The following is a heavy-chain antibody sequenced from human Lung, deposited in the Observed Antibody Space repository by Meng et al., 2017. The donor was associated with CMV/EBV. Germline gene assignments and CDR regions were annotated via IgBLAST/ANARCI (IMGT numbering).Heavy chain of an antibody. CDR2: IYWNDDK. J-gene: IGHJ4*02. V-gene: IGHV2-5*01. Sequence: SSGVGVGWIRQPPGKALEWLSLIYWNDDKRYSPFLKSRLTSTKDTSKNQVVLTMTNMDLVDTATYYCAHRDSITGTSGSLGEYYFDYWGQGTLVTVSS. CDR3: AHRDSITGTSGSLGEYYFDY. CDR1: SSGVG. D-gene: IGHD1-7*01.